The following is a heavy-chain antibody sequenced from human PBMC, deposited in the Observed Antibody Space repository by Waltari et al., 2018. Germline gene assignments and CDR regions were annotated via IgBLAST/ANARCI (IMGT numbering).Heavy chain of an antibody. D-gene: IGHD3-3*01. Sequence: QVQLVESGGGVVQPGGSLRLSCAASGFTFSSYGMPWVRQAPGKGLEWVAFIRYDGSNKYYADSVKGRFTISRDNSKNTLYLQMNSLRAEDTAVYYCARNLGRFGVASVGYWGQGTLVTVSS. CDR2: IRYDGSNK. CDR3: ARNLGRFGVASVGY. V-gene: IGHV3-30*02. J-gene: IGHJ4*02. CDR1: GFTFSSYG.